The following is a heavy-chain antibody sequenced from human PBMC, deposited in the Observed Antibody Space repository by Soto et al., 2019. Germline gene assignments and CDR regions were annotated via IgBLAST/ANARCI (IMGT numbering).Heavy chain of an antibody. CDR2: ISAYTDDP. Sequence: QGQLVQYGAEVKKPGASVKVSCTASGNTFTNFGVTWVRQAPGQGLEWMGWISAYTDDPNYAQKFQGRVTMTIDTSTSTAYLDLRSLTSDDTAVYCCARVIPGAEAWFDPWGQGTLVTVSS. V-gene: IGHV1-18*01. CDR1: GNTFTNFG. J-gene: IGHJ5*02. D-gene: IGHD2-2*01. CDR3: ARVIPGAEAWFDP.